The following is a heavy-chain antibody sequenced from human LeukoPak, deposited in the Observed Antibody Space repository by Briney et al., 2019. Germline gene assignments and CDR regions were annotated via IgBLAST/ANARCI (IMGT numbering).Heavy chain of an antibody. J-gene: IGHJ6*02. CDR3: ARGNYHAMDV. Sequence: GGSLRXSCAASGFTFSNYWMHWVRQTPGEGLVCVSLIKGDGSSTTYADSVKGRFTISRDNAKNTVYLQMNSLRAEDTAVYYCARGNYHAMDVWGQGTTVTVSS. V-gene: IGHV3-74*01. CDR2: IKGDGSST. CDR1: GFTFSNYW.